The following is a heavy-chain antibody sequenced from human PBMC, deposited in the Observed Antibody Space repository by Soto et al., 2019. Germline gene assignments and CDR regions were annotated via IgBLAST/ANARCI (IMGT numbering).Heavy chain of an antibody. D-gene: IGHD4-4*01. V-gene: IGHV4-34*01. Sequence: ETLSLTCAVYGGSFRGHYWSWIRQPPGEGLDWIGEINYSGDTNYKPSLKSRVTISVDTSKNQFSLKLSSVTAADTALYYCARGDGLQSDYWGQGTLVTVSS. CDR1: GGSFRGHY. CDR2: INYSGDT. CDR3: ARGDGLQSDY. J-gene: IGHJ4*02.